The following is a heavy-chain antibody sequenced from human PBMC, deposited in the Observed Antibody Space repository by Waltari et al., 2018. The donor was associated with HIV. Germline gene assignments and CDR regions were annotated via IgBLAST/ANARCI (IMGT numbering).Heavy chain of an antibody. CDR2: ISYDGRKK. CDR3: AKVDVVVPAAMAGAFDI. J-gene: IGHJ3*02. D-gene: IGHD2-2*01. Sequence: QVQLVESGGGVVQPGRSLRLSCAASGFTFSSYGMHWVRKAPGKGLEWVAVISYDGRKKYYAASVKGRFTISRDNSKNTLYLQMNSLRAEDTAVYYCAKVDVVVPAAMAGAFDIWGQGTMVTVSS. V-gene: IGHV3-30*18. CDR1: GFTFSSYG.